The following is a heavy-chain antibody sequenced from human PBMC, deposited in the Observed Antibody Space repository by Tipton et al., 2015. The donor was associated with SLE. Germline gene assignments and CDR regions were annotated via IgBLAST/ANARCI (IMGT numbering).Heavy chain of an antibody. D-gene: IGHD4-17*01. Sequence: SLRLSCAASGFTFSTYGMHWVRQAPGKGLEWVAVIWYDGSYKYYADSAKGRFTISRDNSKNTLYLQMNSLRAEDTAVYYCAKSAGPTVTIYDYWGPGTLVTVSS. CDR2: IWYDGSYK. J-gene: IGHJ4*02. CDR1: GFTFSTYG. CDR3: AKSAGPTVTIYDY. V-gene: IGHV3-33*06.